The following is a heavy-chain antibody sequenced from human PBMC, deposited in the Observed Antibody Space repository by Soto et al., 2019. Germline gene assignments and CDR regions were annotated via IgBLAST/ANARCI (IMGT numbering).Heavy chain of an antibody. CDR2: INPTSST. CDR3: ARSPLVGHYAPAEYFQH. V-gene: IGHV1-46*01. J-gene: IGHJ1*01. Sequence: ASVNVSCKASGYTFTSYGISWVRQAPGQGLEWMGIINPTSSTSYAQKFQGRVTMTRDTSTSTVYMELSSLRSEDTAVYYCARSPLVGHYAPAEYFQHWGQGTLVTVSS. CDR1: GYTFTSYG. D-gene: IGHD2-2*01.